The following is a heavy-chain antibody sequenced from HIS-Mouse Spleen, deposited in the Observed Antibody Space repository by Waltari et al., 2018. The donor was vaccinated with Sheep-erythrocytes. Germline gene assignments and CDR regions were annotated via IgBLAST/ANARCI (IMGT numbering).Heavy chain of an antibody. V-gene: IGHV4-39*01. D-gene: IGHD3-22*01. CDR1: GGPLCSSRYS. J-gene: IGHJ4*02. CDR3: ARLYYYDSSGYYFDY. CDR2: IDYSGST. Sequence: LQLQESGPGLVKPSEPLSLPCPVPGGPLCSSRYSWGWIRKPPGKGLEWIGSIDYSGSTYYNPSLKSRVTISVDTSKNQFSLKLSSVTAADTAVYYCARLYYYDSSGYYFDYWGQGTLVTVSS.